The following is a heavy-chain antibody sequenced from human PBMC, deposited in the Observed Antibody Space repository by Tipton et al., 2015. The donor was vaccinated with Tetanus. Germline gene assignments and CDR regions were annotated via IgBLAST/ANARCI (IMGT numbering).Heavy chain of an antibody. Sequence: TLSLTCSVSGDSINSGDYYWSWIRQPPGEGLEWIGYIYYSGSTYYNPSLKSRVTISIDTSKNQFSLRLSSVTAADTAVYYCARYSIVATSNNWFDPWGQGTLVTVSS. J-gene: IGHJ5*02. D-gene: IGHD5-12*01. CDR1: GDSINSGDYY. V-gene: IGHV4-30-4*01. CDR2: IYYSGST. CDR3: ARYSIVATSNNWFDP.